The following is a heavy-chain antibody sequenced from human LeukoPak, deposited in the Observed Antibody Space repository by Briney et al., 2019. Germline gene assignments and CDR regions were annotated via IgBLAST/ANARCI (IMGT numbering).Heavy chain of an antibody. D-gene: IGHD3-22*01. J-gene: IGHJ3*02. CDR2: IYHSGST. CDR1: GGSISSGGYS. Sequence: SETLSLTCAVSGGSISSGGYSWSWIRQPPGKGLEWIGYIYHSGSTYYNPSLKSRVTISVDRSKNQFSLKLSSVTAADTAVYYCARDIYLYDSSGYYYAAGAFDIWGQGTMVTVSS. V-gene: IGHV4-30-2*01. CDR3: ARDIYLYDSSGYYYAAGAFDI.